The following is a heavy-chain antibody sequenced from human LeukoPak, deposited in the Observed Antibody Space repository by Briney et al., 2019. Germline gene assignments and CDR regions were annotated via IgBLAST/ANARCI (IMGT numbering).Heavy chain of an antibody. V-gene: IGHV1-18*01. CDR1: GYTFTSYG. CDR3: ARGKDDYGDYVLDY. D-gene: IGHD4-17*01. J-gene: IGHJ4*02. Sequence: ASVKVSCKASGYTFTSYGISWVRQAPGQGLEWMGWISAYSGNTNYAQKLQGRVTMTTDTSTSTAYMELRSLRSDDTAVYYCARGKDDYGDYVLDYWGQGTLVTVSS. CDR2: ISAYSGNT.